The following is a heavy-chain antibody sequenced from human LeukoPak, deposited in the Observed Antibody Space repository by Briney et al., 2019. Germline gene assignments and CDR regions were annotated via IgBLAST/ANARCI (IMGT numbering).Heavy chain of an antibody. CDR1: GFTFSNFW. CDR3: ARVVPAATPDY. J-gene: IGHJ4*02. D-gene: IGHD2-2*01. Sequence: PGGSLRLSCTASGFTFSNFWVHWVRQAPGKGLVWVSRISSDGRSTDYADSVKGRFTISRDNAKNTLYLQMNSLRAEDTAVYYCARVVPAATPDYWGQGTLVTVSS. CDR2: ISSDGRST. V-gene: IGHV3-74*01.